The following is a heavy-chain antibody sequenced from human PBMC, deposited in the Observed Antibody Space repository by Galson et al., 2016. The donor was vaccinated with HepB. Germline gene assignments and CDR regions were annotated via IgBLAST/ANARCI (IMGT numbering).Heavy chain of an antibody. CDR1: GFTFSSYA. Sequence: SLRLSCAASGFTFSSYAIHWVRQAPGKGLEYVSTISSNGGSTYYADSVRGRFTISRDNSKNTLYLQMSSLRAEDTAFYYCVKGGLTVTTGWFDPWGQGTLVTVSS. CDR2: ISSNGGST. D-gene: IGHD4-11*01. CDR3: VKGGLTVTTGWFDP. V-gene: IGHV3-64D*06. J-gene: IGHJ5*02.